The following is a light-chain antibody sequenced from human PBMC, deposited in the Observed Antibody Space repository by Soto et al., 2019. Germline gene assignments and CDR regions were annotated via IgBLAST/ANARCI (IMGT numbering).Light chain of an antibody. CDR3: SSFTSRFTFV. CDR2: EVT. Sequence: SALTQPASVSGSPGQSIAISCTGTRSDVGAYNYVSWYQQHPGKAPKLMISEVTNRPSGVSDRFSGSKSGNTASLTISGLQAEDEADYYCSSFTSRFTFVFGTGTKVTVL. J-gene: IGLJ1*01. V-gene: IGLV2-14*01. CDR1: RSDVGAYNY.